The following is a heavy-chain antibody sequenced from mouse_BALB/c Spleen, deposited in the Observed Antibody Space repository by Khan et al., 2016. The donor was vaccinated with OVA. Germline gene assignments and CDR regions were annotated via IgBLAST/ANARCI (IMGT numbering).Heavy chain of an antibody. CDR1: GYTFTSYW. J-gene: IGHJ2*01. V-gene: IGHV1-7*01. CDR2: INPTSGYT. CDR3: ARDRIDY. Sequence: QVQLQQSGAELAKPGASVKMSCKASGYTFTSYWMHWIKQRAGQGLEWIGYINPTSGYTDYNQKFKDKTTFTADKSYSIAYMKLGSMTADDSAIYYCARDRIDYWGPGTALTVSS.